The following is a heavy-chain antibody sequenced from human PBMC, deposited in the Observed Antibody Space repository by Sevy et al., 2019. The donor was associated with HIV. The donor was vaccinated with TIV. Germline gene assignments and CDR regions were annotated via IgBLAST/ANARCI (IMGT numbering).Heavy chain of an antibody. CDR1: EFSVTDNY. Sequence: GGSLRLSCAASEFSVTDNYMSWVRQAPGKGLEWVSTIYSEGSTFYGGSMKGRFTISRDNSKNTLYLHMNSLRDEDTAVYYCARDRYYDASGYYYYYYGLDVWGQGTTVTVSS. V-gene: IGHV3-66*01. CDR3: ARDRYYDASGYYYYYYGLDV. D-gene: IGHD3-22*01. CDR2: IYSEGST. J-gene: IGHJ6*02.